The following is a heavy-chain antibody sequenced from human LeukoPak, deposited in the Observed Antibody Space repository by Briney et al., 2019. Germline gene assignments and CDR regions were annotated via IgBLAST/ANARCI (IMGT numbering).Heavy chain of an antibody. J-gene: IGHJ4*02. V-gene: IGHV3-48*04. D-gene: IGHD3-22*01. CDR3: ARDIGYYDSSGYFSGY. CDR2: ISSSGSTI. CDR1: GFTFSSYS. Sequence: GGSLRLSCAASGFTFSSYSMNWVRQAPGKGLEWVSYISSSGSTIYYADSVKGRFTISRDNAKNSLYLQMNSLRAEDTAAYYCARDIGYYDSSGYFSGYWGQGTLVTVSS.